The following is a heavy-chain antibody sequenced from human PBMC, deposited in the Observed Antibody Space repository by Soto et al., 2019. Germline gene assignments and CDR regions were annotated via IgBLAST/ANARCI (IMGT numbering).Heavy chain of an antibody. D-gene: IGHD6-19*01. V-gene: IGHV4-59*01. J-gene: IGHJ4*02. CDR1: GSSISSYY. CDR3: ARSYSTGWYYFDY. Sequence: SETLSLTCTVSGSSISSYYWSWIRQPPGKGLEWIGYIHYSGSTNYNPSLKSRVTISVDTSKNQFSLKLSSVTAADTAVYYCARSYSTGWYYFDYWGQGTLVTVSS. CDR2: IHYSGST.